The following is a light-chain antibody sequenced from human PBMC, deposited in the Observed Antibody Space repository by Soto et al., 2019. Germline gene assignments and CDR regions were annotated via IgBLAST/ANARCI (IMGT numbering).Light chain of an antibody. Sequence: DIQMTQSPSSLSASVRDRVTITCRASQSISTYLNWYQQKPGKVPKLLIYAAASLQSGVPSRFSGSGSGTDFTLTISSLQPEDFATYYCQQSYSTPFTFCPGTMVDI. CDR3: QQSYSTPFT. CDR1: QSISTY. J-gene: IGKJ3*01. V-gene: IGKV1-39*01. CDR2: AAA.